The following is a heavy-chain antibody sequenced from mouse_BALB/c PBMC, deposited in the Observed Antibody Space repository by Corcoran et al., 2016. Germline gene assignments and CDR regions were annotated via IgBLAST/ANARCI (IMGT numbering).Heavy chain of an antibody. Sequence: QIQLVQSGPELKKHGETVRISCKASGYTLTTAGMQGVQKMPGKGLKWIGWINTHSGVPKYAEDFKGRFAFSLETSASTAYLQIRNLKNEDTATYFCARYSSGYWFAYWGQGTLVTVSA. J-gene: IGHJ3*01. CDR3: ARYSSGYWFAY. V-gene: IGHV9-4*02. CDR1: GYTLTTAG. CDR2: INTHSGVP. D-gene: IGHD3-1*01.